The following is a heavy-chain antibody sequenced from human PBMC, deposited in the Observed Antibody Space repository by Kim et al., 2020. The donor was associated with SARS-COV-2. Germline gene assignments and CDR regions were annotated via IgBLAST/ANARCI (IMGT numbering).Heavy chain of an antibody. CDR2: IKQDGSEK. J-gene: IGHJ3*02. CDR3: ASYGRYCSSTSCWDAFDN. Sequence: GGSLRLSCAASGFTFSSYWMSWVRQAPGKGLEWVANIKQDGSEKYYVDSVKGRFTISRDNAKNSLYLQMNSLRAEDTAVYYCASYGRYCSSTSCWDAFDNWGQGTMVTVSS. CDR1: GFTFSSYW. D-gene: IGHD2-2*01. V-gene: IGHV3-7*01.